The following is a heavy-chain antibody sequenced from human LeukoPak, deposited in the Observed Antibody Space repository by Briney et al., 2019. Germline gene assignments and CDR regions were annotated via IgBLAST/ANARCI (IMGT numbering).Heavy chain of an antibody. CDR2: IKQDGSEK. Sequence: PGGSLRLSCAASGFTFNNYWMSWVRQAPGKGLEGVANIKQDGSEKYYVDSVKGRFTISRDNAKNSLYLQMNSLRAEDMAVYYCARDSTYYDFRSGYLNWFDPWGQGTLVTVSS. CDR3: ARDSTYYDFRSGYLNWFDP. CDR1: GFTFNNYW. J-gene: IGHJ5*02. D-gene: IGHD3-3*01. V-gene: IGHV3-7*01.